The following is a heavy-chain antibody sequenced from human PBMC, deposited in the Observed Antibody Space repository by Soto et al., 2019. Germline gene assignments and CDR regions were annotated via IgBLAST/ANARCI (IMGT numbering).Heavy chain of an antibody. CDR1: GYTFTSYD. J-gene: IGHJ5*02. CDR3: ARVPYAGDFWSGYFNKNWFDP. D-gene: IGHD3-3*01. Sequence: GASVKVSCKASGYTFTSYDINWVRQATGQGLEWMGWMNPNSGNTGYAQKFQGRVTMTRNTSISTAYMELSSLRSEDTAVYYCARVPYAGDFWSGYFNKNWFDPWGQGTLVTVSS. CDR2: MNPNSGNT. V-gene: IGHV1-8*01.